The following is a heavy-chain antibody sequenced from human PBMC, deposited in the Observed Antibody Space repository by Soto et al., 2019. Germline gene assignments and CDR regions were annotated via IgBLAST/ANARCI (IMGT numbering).Heavy chain of an antibody. CDR2: IWYDGSNK. D-gene: IGHD1-1*01. CDR1: GFTFSSYG. Sequence: GGSLRLSCAASGFTFSSYGMHWVRQAPGKGLEWVAVIWYDGSNKYYADSVKGRFTISRDNSKNTLYLQMNSLRAEDTAVYYCARDTSALPRNHFDYWGQGTLVTVSS. V-gene: IGHV3-33*01. CDR3: ARDTSALPRNHFDY. J-gene: IGHJ4*02.